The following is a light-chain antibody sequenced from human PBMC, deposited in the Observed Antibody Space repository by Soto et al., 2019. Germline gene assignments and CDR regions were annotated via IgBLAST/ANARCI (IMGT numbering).Light chain of an antibody. CDR1: QSVSGN. V-gene: IGKV3-15*01. CDR3: QQYSNWPFT. CDR2: GAS. J-gene: IGKJ4*01. Sequence: EIVMTQSPATLSVSPGERATLSCRASQSVSGNLAWYHQKPGQAPRLLIYGASTRATGIPARFSGGGSGTEFTLTISSLQSEDFAVYYCQQYSNWPFTFGGGTKVDIK.